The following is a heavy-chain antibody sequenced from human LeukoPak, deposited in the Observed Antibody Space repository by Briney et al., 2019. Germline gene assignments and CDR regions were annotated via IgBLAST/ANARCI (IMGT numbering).Heavy chain of an antibody. V-gene: IGHV1-69*05. CDR3: ARIPDILTDFDY. J-gene: IGHJ4*02. CDR2: IIPIFGTA. CDR1: GGTFSSYA. D-gene: IGHD3-9*01. Sequence: GASVKVSCKASGGTFSSYAISWVRQAPGQGLEWMGGIIPIFGTANYAQKFQGRVTMTRDTSISTAYMDLSRLRSDDTAVYYCARIPDILTDFDYWGQGTLVTVSS.